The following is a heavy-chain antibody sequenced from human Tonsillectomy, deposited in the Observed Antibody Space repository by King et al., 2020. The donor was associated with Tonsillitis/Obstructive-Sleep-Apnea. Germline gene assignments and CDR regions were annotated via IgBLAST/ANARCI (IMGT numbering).Heavy chain of an antibody. D-gene: IGHD6-13*01. CDR2: ISYDGSNK. Sequence: VQLVESGGGVVQPGRSLRLSCAASGFTFSSNGMHWVRQAPGKGLEWVAVISYDGSNKYYADSVKGRFTISRDNSKNTLYLQMNSLSTEDTAVYYCAKDRSSSWSLDYWGQGTLVTGSS. V-gene: IGHV3-30*18. CDR3: AKDRSSSWSLDY. J-gene: IGHJ4*02. CDR1: GFTFSSNG.